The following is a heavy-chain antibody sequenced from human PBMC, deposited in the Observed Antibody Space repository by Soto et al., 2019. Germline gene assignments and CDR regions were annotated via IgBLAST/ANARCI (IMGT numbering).Heavy chain of an antibody. Sequence: EVQLVESGGGLVQPGGSLRLSCAASGFTFSSYWMSWVRQAPGKGLEWVANIKQDGSEKYHVDSVKGRFTISRDNAKNSLYLQMNSLRAEDTAVYYCARGTTIFGVVFDYWGQGTLVTVSS. CDR2: IKQDGSEK. V-gene: IGHV3-7*05. CDR1: GFTFSSYW. CDR3: ARGTTIFGVVFDY. D-gene: IGHD3-3*01. J-gene: IGHJ4*02.